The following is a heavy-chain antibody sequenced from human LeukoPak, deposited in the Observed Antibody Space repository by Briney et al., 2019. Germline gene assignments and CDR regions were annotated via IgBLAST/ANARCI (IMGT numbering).Heavy chain of an antibody. CDR3: ARDPTYYYDSSGYYYLDY. CDR2: IYTSGST. Sequence: SETLSLTCAVYGGSFSGYYWSWIRQPAGKGLEWIGRIYTSGSTNYNPSLKSRVTMSVDTSKNQFSLKLSSVTAADTAVYYCARDPTYYYDSSGYYYLDYWGQGTLVTVSS. D-gene: IGHD3-22*01. J-gene: IGHJ4*02. CDR1: GGSFSGYY. V-gene: IGHV4-4*07.